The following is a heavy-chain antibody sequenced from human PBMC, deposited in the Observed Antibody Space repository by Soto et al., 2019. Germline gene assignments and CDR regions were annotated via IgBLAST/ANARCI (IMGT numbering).Heavy chain of an antibody. Sequence: SVKVSCKASGGTLSSYAISWVRPDPGQGLEWMGGIIPIFGTANYAQKFQGRVTNTADESTSTADMELSSLRSEDTAVYYCAREADTGYSSSWYSKGSWFDPWGQGTLVTVSS. CDR3: AREADTGYSSSWYSKGSWFDP. J-gene: IGHJ5*02. CDR2: IIPIFGTA. V-gene: IGHV1-69*13. D-gene: IGHD6-13*01. CDR1: GGTLSSYA.